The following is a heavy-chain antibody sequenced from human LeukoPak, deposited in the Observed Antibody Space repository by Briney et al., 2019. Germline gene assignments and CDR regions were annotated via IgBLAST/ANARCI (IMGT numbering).Heavy chain of an antibody. V-gene: IGHV3-30*18. CDR2: ISYDGSNK. D-gene: IGHD3-22*01. Sequence: GRSLRLSCAASGFTFSSYGMHWVRQAPGKGLEWVAAISYDGSNKYYADSVKGRFTISRDNSKNTLYLQMNSLRAEDTAVYYCAKCLHSSGYPPFDYWGQGTLATVSS. CDR1: GFTFSSYG. CDR3: AKCLHSSGYPPFDY. J-gene: IGHJ4*02.